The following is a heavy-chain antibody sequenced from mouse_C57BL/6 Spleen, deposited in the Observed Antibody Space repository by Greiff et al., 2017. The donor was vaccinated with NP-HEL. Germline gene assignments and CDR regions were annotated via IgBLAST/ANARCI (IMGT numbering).Heavy chain of an antibody. V-gene: IGHV1-69*01. J-gene: IGHJ2*01. Sequence: VQLQPPGAELVMPGASVKLSCKASGYTFTSYWMHWVKQRPGQGLEWIGEIDPSDSYTNYNQTFKGKSTLTVYKSSSTAYMQLSSLTSEDSAVYYCARVYYGNYVDYWGQGTTLTVSS. CDR2: IDPSDSYT. CDR1: GYTFTSYW. CDR3: ARVYYGNYVDY. D-gene: IGHD2-1*01.